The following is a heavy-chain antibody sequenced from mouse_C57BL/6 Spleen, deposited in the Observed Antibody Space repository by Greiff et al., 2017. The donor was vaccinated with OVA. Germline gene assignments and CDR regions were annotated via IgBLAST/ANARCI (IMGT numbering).Heavy chain of an antibody. Sequence: EVQLQQSGTVLARPGASVKMSCKTSGYTFTSYWMHWVKQRPGQGLEWIGAIYPGNSDTSYNQKFKGKAKLTAVTSASTAYMELSSLTNEDSAVYYCTNYYGSSYVFDYWGQGTTLTVSS. D-gene: IGHD1-1*01. V-gene: IGHV1-5*01. CDR2: IYPGNSDT. J-gene: IGHJ2*01. CDR1: GYTFTSYW. CDR3: TNYYGSSYVFDY.